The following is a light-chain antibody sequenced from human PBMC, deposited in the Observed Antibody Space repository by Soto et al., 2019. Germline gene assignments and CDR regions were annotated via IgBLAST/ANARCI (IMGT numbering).Light chain of an antibody. Sequence: QTVVTQSPSASASLGASVKLTCTLSSGHRSYAIAWHQQQPEKGPRYLMKLNSDGSHSKWDGIPDRFSGSSSGAERYLTISSLQSEDEADYYCQTWGTGIVVFGGGTKVTVL. J-gene: IGLJ2*01. V-gene: IGLV4-69*01. CDR1: SGHRSYA. CDR2: LNSDGSH. CDR3: QTWGTGIVV.